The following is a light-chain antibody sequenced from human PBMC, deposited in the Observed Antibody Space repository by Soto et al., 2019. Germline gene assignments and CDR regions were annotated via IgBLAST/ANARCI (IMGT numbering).Light chain of an antibody. J-gene: IGKJ2*02. Sequence: EIVLTQSPATLSLSPGERATLSCRASQSVSSYLAWYQQKPGQAPRLLIYDASNRATGIPARFSGSGSGTDFTRTISSLEPEDFEVYYCQQRSNWPRTFGQGTKLEIK. CDR2: DAS. CDR1: QSVSSY. V-gene: IGKV3-11*01. CDR3: QQRSNWPRT.